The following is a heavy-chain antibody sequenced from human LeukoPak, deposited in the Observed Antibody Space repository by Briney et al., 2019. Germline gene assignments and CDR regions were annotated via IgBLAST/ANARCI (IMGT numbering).Heavy chain of an antibody. V-gene: IGHV3-49*03. CDR2: IRKKGYGETT. D-gene: IGHD4-17*01. CDR1: GFTFGDDA. CDR3: SRGLHDYGDSNYYFDQ. Sequence: GGSLRLSCTASGFTFGDDAWSWFRQAPGKGLEWICFIRKKGYGETTDYAASVRGRFAISRDDAKSIAYLQMNSLKTEDTALYYCSRGLHDYGDSNYYFDQWGRGTLVTVSS. J-gene: IGHJ4*02.